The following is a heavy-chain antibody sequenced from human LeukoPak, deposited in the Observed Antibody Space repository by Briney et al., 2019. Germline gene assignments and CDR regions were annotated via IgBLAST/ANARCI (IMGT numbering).Heavy chain of an antibody. J-gene: IGHJ5*02. CDR3: ARGRWAELEGWFDP. CDR2: IHYSGST. V-gene: IGHV4-39*07. CDR1: GGSISSSNYY. Sequence: PSETLSLTCTVSGGSISSSNYYWGWIRQPPGKGLEWIGSIHYSGSTYYNPSLKSRVTISVDTSKNQFSLKLSSVTAADTAVYYCARGRWAELEGWFDPWGQGTLVTVSS. D-gene: IGHD4-23*01.